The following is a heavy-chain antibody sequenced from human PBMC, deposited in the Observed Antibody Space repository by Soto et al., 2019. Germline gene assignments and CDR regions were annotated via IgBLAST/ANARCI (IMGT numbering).Heavy chain of an antibody. V-gene: IGHV3-21*01. D-gene: IGHD2-15*01. Sequence: EVQLVESGGGLVKPGGSLRLSCAASGFTFSSYSMNWVRQAPGKGLEWVSSISSSSSYIYYADSVKGRFTISRDNAKNSLDLQMNSLRAEDTAVYYCARDLRPSSYYYYGMDVWGQGTTVTVSS. CDR3: ARDLRPSSYYYYGMDV. J-gene: IGHJ6*02. CDR2: ISSSSSYI. CDR1: GFTFSSYS.